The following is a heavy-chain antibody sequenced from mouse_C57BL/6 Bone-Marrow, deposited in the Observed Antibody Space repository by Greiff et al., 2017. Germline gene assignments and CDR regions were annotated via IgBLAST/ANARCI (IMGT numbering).Heavy chain of an antibody. Sequence: EVQLVESGGDLVKPGGSLKLSCAASGFTFSSYGMSWVRQTPDKRLEWVATISSGGSYTYYPDSVKGRFTISRDNAKNTLYLQMSSLKSEDTAMYYCARLWGWLLRSAMDYWGQGTSVTVSS. V-gene: IGHV5-6*01. CDR3: ARLWGWLLRSAMDY. CDR1: GFTFSSYG. CDR2: ISSGGSYT. D-gene: IGHD2-3*01. J-gene: IGHJ4*01.